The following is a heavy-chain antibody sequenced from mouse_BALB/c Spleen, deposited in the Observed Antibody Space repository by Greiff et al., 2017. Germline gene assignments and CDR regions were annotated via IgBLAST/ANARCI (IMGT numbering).Heavy chain of an antibody. CDR1: GFTFSSFG. CDR2: ISSGSSTI. Sequence: EVQVVESGGGLVQPGGSRKLSCAASGFTFSSFGMHWVRQAPEKGLEWVAYISSGSSTIYYADTVKGRFTISRDNPKNTLFLQMTSLRSEDTAMYYCASGTGTGFAYWGQGTLVTVSA. J-gene: IGHJ3*01. D-gene: IGHD4-1*01. V-gene: IGHV5-17*02. CDR3: ASGTGTGFAY.